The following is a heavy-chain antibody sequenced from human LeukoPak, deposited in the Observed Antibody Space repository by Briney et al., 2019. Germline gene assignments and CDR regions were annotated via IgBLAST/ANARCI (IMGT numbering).Heavy chain of an antibody. CDR3: ARARRGLRFLEWFRGYYFDY. V-gene: IGHV1-8*03. CDR1: GYTFTSYD. D-gene: IGHD3-3*01. J-gene: IGHJ4*02. CDR2: MNPNSGNT. Sequence: ASVKVSCKASGYTFTSYDINWVRQATGQGLEWMGCMNPNSGNTGYAQKFQGRVTITRNTSISTAYMELSSLRSEDTAVYYCARARRGLRFLEWFRGYYFDYWGQGTLVTVSS.